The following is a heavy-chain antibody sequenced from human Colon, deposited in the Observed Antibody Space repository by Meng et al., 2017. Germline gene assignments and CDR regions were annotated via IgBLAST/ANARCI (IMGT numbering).Heavy chain of an antibody. J-gene: IGHJ3*02. CDR3: ARDRINDYYDSSGYSRTPRGAFDI. D-gene: IGHD3-22*01. CDR2: IYSGGST. Sequence: GESLKISCAASGFTVSSNYMSWVRQAPGKGLEWVSVIYSGGSTYYADSVKGRFTISRDNSKNTLYLQMNSLGAEDTAVYYCARDRINDYYDSSGYSRTPRGAFDIWGQGTMVTVSS. V-gene: IGHV3-53*01. CDR1: GFTVSSNY.